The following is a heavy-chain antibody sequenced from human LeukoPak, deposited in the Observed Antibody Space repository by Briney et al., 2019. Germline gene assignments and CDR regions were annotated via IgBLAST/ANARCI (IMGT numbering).Heavy chain of an antibody. D-gene: IGHD4-17*01. Sequence: GASVKVSCTTSGYTFSDYYIHWVRQAPGQGLEWMGWINPKNSGTKYAQKFQGWITMTTDTSTSTAYMELTSLGSNDTAVYYCARVTVTTLFDHWGPGTLVTVSS. J-gene: IGHJ4*02. CDR1: GYTFSDYY. V-gene: IGHV1-2*04. CDR2: INPKNSGT. CDR3: ARVTVTTLFDH.